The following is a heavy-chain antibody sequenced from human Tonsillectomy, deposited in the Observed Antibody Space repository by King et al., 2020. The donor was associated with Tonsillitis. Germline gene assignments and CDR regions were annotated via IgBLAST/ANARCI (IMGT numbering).Heavy chain of an antibody. CDR2: INPSGGST. J-gene: IGHJ4*02. D-gene: IGHD5-12*01. Sequence: VQLVESGAEVKKPGASVKVSCKASGYTFTSYYMHWVRQAPGQGLEWMGIINPSGGSTRYAQKFQGRVTMTRDKSKSTVYMEMSSLRSEDTAVYYCATTGDSGFDLALWGQGPLVTVSS. CDR3: ATTGDSGFDLAL. CDR1: GYTFTSYY. V-gene: IGHV1-46*03.